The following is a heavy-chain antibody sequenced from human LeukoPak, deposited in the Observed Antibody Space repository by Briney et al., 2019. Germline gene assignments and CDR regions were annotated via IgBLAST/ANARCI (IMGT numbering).Heavy chain of an antibody. D-gene: IGHD3-16*02. Sequence: SVKVSCKASGGTFSSYAISWVRQAPGQGLEWMGGIIPIFGTANYAQKFQGRVTITTDESTSTAYMELSSLGSEDTAVYYCARDLPYDYVWGSYRSDAFDIWGQGTMVTVSS. CDR1: GGTFSSYA. V-gene: IGHV1-69*05. CDR2: IIPIFGTA. J-gene: IGHJ3*02. CDR3: ARDLPYDYVWGSYRSDAFDI.